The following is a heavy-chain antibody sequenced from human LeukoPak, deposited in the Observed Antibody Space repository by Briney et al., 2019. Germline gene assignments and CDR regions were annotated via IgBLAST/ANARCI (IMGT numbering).Heavy chain of an antibody. V-gene: IGHV4-4*07. CDR1: GGSISNNS. D-gene: IGHD3-3*01. CDR2: FHIGGST. CDR3: ARDRYDFWSGHDNGMDV. Sequence: PSETLSLTCTVSGGSISNNSWSWIRQPAGKGLEWIGRFHIGGSTKYNFFLKSRVTMSVDTSKNLFSLKLGSVAAADTAVYYCARDRYDFWSGHDNGMDVWGQGTTVTVSS. J-gene: IGHJ6*02.